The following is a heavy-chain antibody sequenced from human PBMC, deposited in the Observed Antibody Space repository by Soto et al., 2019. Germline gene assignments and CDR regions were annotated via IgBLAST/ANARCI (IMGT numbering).Heavy chain of an antibody. V-gene: IGHV5-51*01. Sequence: PGESLKISCKGSGYSFTSYWIGWVRQMPGKGLEWMGIIYPGDSDTRYSPSFQGQVTISADKSISTAYLQWSSLKASDTAMYYCARRSYCSGGSCYDGFGWFDPWGQGTLVTVSS. CDR1: GYSFTSYW. D-gene: IGHD2-15*01. J-gene: IGHJ5*02. CDR2: IYPGDSDT. CDR3: ARRSYCSGGSCYDGFGWFDP.